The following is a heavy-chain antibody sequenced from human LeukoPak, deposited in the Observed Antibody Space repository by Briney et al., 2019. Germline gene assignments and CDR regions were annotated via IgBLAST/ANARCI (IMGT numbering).Heavy chain of an antibody. V-gene: IGHV4-31*03. CDR1: GGSISSGGYY. CDR2: IYYSGST. CDR3: ASLWFGENDY. D-gene: IGHD3-10*01. Sequence: SQSLSLTCTVSGGSISSGGYYWSWIRQHPGKGLEWIGYIYYSGSTYYNPSLKSRVTISVDTSKNQFSLKLSSVTAADTAVYYCASLWFGENDYWGQGTLVTVSS. J-gene: IGHJ4*02.